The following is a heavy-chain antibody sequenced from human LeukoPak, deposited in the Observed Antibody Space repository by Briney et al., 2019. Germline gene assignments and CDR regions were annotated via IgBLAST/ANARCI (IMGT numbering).Heavy chain of an antibody. J-gene: IGHJ4*02. CDR2: IKQDGSEK. D-gene: IGHD3-16*02. Sequence: GGSLRLSCAASGFTFSNYWMTWVRQAPGKGLEWVANIKQDGSEKCCEDSVKGRFTVSRDNAKSSLYLQMNTLRAEDTAVYYCARNRIDYWGQGTLVTVSS. CDR1: GFTFSNYW. CDR3: ARNRIDY. V-gene: IGHV3-7*02.